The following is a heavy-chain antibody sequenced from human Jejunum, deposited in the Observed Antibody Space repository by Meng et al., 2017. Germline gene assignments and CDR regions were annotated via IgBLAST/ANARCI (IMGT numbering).Heavy chain of an antibody. V-gene: IGHV4-4*02. J-gene: IGHJ4*02. CDR1: GGSITSTKW. CDR3: ASRPVGIRTYYFDC. Sequence: QVQLQASGPGLGKPSGTLSLTCAVSGGSITSTKWWSWVRQTPGKGLEWIGEVFHSGTPNYNPSLMSRLTMSVDKSKNQFSLNLTSVTAADTAVYYCASRPVGIRTYYFDCWGQGTLVTVSS. D-gene: IGHD2-21*01. CDR2: VFHSGTP.